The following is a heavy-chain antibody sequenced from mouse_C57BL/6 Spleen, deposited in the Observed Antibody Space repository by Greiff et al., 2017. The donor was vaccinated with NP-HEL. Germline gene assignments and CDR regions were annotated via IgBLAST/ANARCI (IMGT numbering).Heavy chain of an antibody. V-gene: IGHV5-6*01. Sequence: EVKLVESGGDLVKPGGSLKLSCAASGFTFSSYGMSWVRQTPDKRLEWVATISSGGSYTYYPDSVKGRFTISRDNAKNTLYLQMSSLKSEDTAMYYCARHGLITTVVGYAMDYWGQGTSVTVSS. CDR2: ISSGGSYT. CDR1: GFTFSSYG. J-gene: IGHJ4*01. CDR3: ARHGLITTVVGYAMDY. D-gene: IGHD1-1*01.